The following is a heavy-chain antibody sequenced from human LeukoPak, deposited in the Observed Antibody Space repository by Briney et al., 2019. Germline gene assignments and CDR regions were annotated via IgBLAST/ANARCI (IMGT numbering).Heavy chain of an antibody. V-gene: IGHV3-66*02. CDR2: IYSGGST. CDR1: GFTVSSNY. J-gene: IGHJ5*02. Sequence: GGSLRLSCAASGFTVSSNYMSWVRQAPGKGLEWVSAIYSGGSTYYADSVKGRFTISRDNSKNTLYLQMNSLRAEDTAVYYCAREHDSWSPQTNWFDPWGQGTLVTVSS. CDR3: AREHDSWSPQTNWFDP. D-gene: IGHD3-3*01.